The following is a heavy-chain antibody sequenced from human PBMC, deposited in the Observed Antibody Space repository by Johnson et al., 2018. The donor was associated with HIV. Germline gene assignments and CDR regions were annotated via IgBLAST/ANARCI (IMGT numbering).Heavy chain of an antibody. J-gene: IGHJ3*02. CDR2: ISYDGSKR. V-gene: IGHV3-30*04. CDR3: AGKTGYDAFDM. Sequence: QMQLVESGGGVVQPGGSLRLSCAASGFTFSSYAMHWVRQAPGKGLEWVAVISYDGSKRYYADSVRGRFTISRDNAKNSLYLQMNSLRVEDTAVYFCAGKTGYDAFDMWGQGTMVTVSS. CDR1: GFTFSSYA. D-gene: IGHD3-9*01.